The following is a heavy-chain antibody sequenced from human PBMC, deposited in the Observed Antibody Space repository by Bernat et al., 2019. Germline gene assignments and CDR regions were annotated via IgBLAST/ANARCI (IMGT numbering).Heavy chain of an antibody. D-gene: IGHD6-19*01. CDR2: ISGYIVDT. CDR3: ARDPSNTSGWYAYFDS. V-gene: IGHV1-18*01. J-gene: IGHJ4*02. CDR1: ASTFPNHV. Sequence: QVQLVQSGIKLKKPGPPLRSSCRPPASTFPNHVIVGLGQPLDQGLKWLGWISGYIVDTINEQRLQGRVTMTTYTPTNTAYMELTSLRPNDTAVYYCARDPSNTSGWYAYFDSWGQGTLVTVSS.